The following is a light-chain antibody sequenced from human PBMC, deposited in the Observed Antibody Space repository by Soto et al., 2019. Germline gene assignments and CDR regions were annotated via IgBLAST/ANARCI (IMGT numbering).Light chain of an antibody. Sequence: QSALTQPPSASGSPGQSVTISCTGTSSDVGGYHYVSWYQQHPGKAPKLMIYEVSKRPSGVPDRFSGPKSGNTASLTVAGLQTEDEADYYCSSYADSSNLVFGGGTKLTVL. CDR3: SSYADSSNLV. CDR2: EVS. V-gene: IGLV2-8*01. J-gene: IGLJ2*01. CDR1: SSDVGGYHY.